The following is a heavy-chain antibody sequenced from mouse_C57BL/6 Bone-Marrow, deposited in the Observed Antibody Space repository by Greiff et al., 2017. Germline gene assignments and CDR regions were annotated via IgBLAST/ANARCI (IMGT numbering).Heavy chain of an antibody. J-gene: IGHJ2*01. CDR2: ISSGGSYT. CDR1: GFTFSSYG. V-gene: IGHV5-6*02. Sequence: EVKLVESWGDLVKPGGSLKLSCAASGFTFSSYGMSWVRQTPDKRLEWVATISSGGSYTYYPDSVKGRFTISRDNAKNTLYLQMSSLKSEDTAMYYCARRFYFDYWGQGTTLTVSS. CDR3: ARRFYFDY.